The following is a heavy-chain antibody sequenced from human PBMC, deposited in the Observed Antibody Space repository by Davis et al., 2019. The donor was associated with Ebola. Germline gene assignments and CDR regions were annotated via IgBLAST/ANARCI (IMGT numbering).Heavy chain of an antibody. V-gene: IGHV3-30*03. CDR2: ISYDGSNK. Sequence: PGGSLRLSCAASGFTFSSYGMHWVRQAPGKGLEWVAVISYDGSNKYYADSVKGRFTISRDNAKNSLYLQMNSLRAEDTAVYYCAREAGPVWFDYWGQGTLVTVSS. CDR3: AREAGPVWFDY. J-gene: IGHJ4*02. CDR1: GFTFSSYG. D-gene: IGHD6-19*01.